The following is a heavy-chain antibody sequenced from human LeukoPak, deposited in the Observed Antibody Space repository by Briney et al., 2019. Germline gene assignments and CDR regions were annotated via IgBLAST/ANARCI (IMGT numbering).Heavy chain of an antibody. D-gene: IGHD1-26*01. J-gene: IGHJ3*02. Sequence: SETLSLTCAVSGGSISSGGYYWSWIRQPPGKGLEWIGYIYHSGSTYYNPSLKSRVTISVDRSKNQFSLKLSSVTAADTAVYYCARYVIVGAIGDAFDIWGQGTMVTVSS. CDR2: IYHSGST. CDR1: GGSISSGGYY. CDR3: ARYVIVGAIGDAFDI. V-gene: IGHV4-30-2*01.